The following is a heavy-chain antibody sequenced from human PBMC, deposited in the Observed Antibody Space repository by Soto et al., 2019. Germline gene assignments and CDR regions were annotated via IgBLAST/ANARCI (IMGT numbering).Heavy chain of an antibody. CDR2: IWFDGSQK. Sequence: QAQLVESGGGVVQPGRSLTLSCTASRFAFSSRGMHWVRQAPGKGLEWVAFIWFDGSQKHYADSVKGRFTISRDNSKNTLHLQMNNLSVQDTAMYYCVTFGSDWSLDQWGQGTLVTVSS. D-gene: IGHD6-19*01. J-gene: IGHJ4*02. V-gene: IGHV3-33*01. CDR1: RFAFSSRG. CDR3: VTFGSDWSLDQ.